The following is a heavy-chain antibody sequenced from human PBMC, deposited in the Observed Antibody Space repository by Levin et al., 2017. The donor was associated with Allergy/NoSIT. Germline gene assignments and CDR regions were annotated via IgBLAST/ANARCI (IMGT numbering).Heavy chain of an antibody. CDR3: AREMGAGRGYDLFDY. D-gene: IGHD5-12*01. J-gene: IGHJ4*02. Sequence: GESLKISCAASGFTFSDYYMSWIRQAPGKGLEWVSYISSSGSTIYYADSVKGRFTISRDNAKNSLYLQMNSLRAEDTAVYYCAREMGAGRGYDLFDYWGQGTLVTVSS. V-gene: IGHV3-11*01. CDR2: ISSSGSTI. CDR1: GFTFSDYY.